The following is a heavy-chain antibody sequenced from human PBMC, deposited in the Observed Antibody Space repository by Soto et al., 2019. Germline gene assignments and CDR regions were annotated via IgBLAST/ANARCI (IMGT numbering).Heavy chain of an antibody. V-gene: IGHV1-69*02. J-gene: IGHJ6*02. CDR3: ARVYVVVPAAMDYGMDV. Sequence: QVQLVQSGAEVKKPGSSVKVSCKASGGTFSSYTISWVRQAPGQGLEWMGRIIPILGIANYAQKFQGRVTITAVKSTSTAYMELSSLRSEDTAVYYCARVYVVVPAAMDYGMDVWGQGTTVTVSS. CDR2: IIPILGIA. D-gene: IGHD2-2*01. CDR1: GGTFSSYT.